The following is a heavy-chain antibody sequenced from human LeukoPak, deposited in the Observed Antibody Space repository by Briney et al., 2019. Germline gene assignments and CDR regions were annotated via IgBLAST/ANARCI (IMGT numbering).Heavy chain of an antibody. D-gene: IGHD2-2*01. CDR2: IYTSGST. CDR1: GGSISRYY. Sequence: SETLSLTCAVSGGSISRYYWSWIRQPAGKGLEWIGHIYTSGSTNYNPSLRSRVTMSIDMSENQLSLRLNSVTAADTAIYYCARVRYQGFDPWGQGTLVTVSS. V-gene: IGHV4-4*07. J-gene: IGHJ5*02. CDR3: ARVRYQGFDP.